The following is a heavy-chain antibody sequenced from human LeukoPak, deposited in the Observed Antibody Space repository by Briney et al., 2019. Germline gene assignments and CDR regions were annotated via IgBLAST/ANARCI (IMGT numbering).Heavy chain of an antibody. CDR1: GDSISGYF. CDR2: MHADGDS. V-gene: IGHV4-4*07. D-gene: IGHD2-15*01. Sequence: PSETLSLTCTVSGDSISGYFWSWIRQPAGKGLEWIGRMHADGDSNYNPSLKSRITLSFDTPENQFSLTLTSVTAADTAVYFCARAPSGCGGTCAFDSWGQGTLVTVSS. CDR3: ARAPSGCGGTCAFDS. J-gene: IGHJ4*02.